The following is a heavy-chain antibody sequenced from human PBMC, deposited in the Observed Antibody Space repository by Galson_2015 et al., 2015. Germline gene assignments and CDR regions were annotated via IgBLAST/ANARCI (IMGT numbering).Heavy chain of an antibody. CDR2: INAGNGNT. CDR1: GYTFTSYA. D-gene: IGHD2-15*01. V-gene: IGHV1-3*01. J-gene: IGHJ3*02. Sequence: SVKVSCKASGYTFTSYAMHWVRQAPGQRLEWMGGINAGNGNTKYSQKFQGRVTITRDTSASTAYMELSSLRSEDTAVYYCARVLGYCSGGSCYSRAFDIWGQGTMVTVSS. CDR3: ARVLGYCSGGSCYSRAFDI.